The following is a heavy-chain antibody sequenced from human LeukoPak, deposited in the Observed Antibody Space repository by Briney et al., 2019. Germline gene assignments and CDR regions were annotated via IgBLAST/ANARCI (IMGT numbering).Heavy chain of an antibody. J-gene: IGHJ3*02. CDR2: IYPGDSDT. D-gene: IGHD1-26*01. CDR3: ERPAYSGRSDGFDI. Sequence: GESLKISCKASGYSFTNYWIGWVRQMPGKGLEWMGIIYPGDSDTRYSPSFQGQVTISADKSISTAYLQWSSLTASDTAMYYCERPAYSGRSDGFDIWGQGTMVTVSS. CDR1: GYSFTNYW. V-gene: IGHV5-51*01.